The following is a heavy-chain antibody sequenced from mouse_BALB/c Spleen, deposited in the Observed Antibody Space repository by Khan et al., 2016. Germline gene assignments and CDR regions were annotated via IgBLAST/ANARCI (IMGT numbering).Heavy chain of an antibody. CDR3: ARDYGNGVDFED. V-gene: IGHV9-3*02. CDR1: GYTFTKYG. J-gene: IGHJ2*01. CDR2: LNTNTGDP. Sequence: QIQLVQSGPELKKPGETVKVSCKASGYTFTKYGVNWVKQAPGKDLKWMGWLNTNTGDPTYAEEFKGRFAFSLDSSSSTASLQITNLQNEDTATDLCARDYGNGVDFEDWGQGNTLTVSA. D-gene: IGHD1-1*01.